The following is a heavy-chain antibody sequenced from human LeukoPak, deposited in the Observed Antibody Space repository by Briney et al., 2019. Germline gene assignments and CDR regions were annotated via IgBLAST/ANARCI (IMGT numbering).Heavy chain of an antibody. D-gene: IGHD1-1*01. J-gene: IGHJ3*02. V-gene: IGHV4-61*02. Sequence: SETLSLTCTVSGGSISSSSYYWSWIRQPAGKGLEWIGRIYTSGSTNYNPSLKSRVTISVDTSKNQFSLKLSSVTAADTAVYYCARDSERYLDAFDIWGQGTMVTVSS. CDR1: GGSISSSSYY. CDR3: ARDSERYLDAFDI. CDR2: IYTSGST.